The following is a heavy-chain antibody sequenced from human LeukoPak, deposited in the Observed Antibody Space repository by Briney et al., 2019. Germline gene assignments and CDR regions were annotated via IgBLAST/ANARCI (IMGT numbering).Heavy chain of an antibody. V-gene: IGHV3-15*01. D-gene: IGHD3-22*01. J-gene: IGHJ4*02. CDR1: GGSISSYY. CDR3: TTEDYYDSSGYYLGYFDY. Sequence: ETLSLTCTVSGGSISSYYWSWIRQPPGKGLEWIGRIKSKTDGGTTDYAAPVKGRFTISRDDSKNTLYLQMNSLKTEDTALYYCTTEDYYDSSGYYLGYFDYWGQGTLVTVSS. CDR2: IKSKTDGGTT.